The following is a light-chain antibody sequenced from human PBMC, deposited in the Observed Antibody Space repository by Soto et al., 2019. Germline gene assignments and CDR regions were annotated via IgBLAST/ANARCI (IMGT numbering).Light chain of an antibody. CDR3: SSLAGSAGNYDVV. CDR1: SSDVGGYNY. J-gene: IGLJ2*01. V-gene: IGLV2-8*01. Sequence: QSALTQPPSASGSPGQSVTISCCGTSSDVGGYNYVSWYQRHPGQAPKLMIYDVATRPTGVPDRFSGSKSGNTASLTVSGLQAEDEATYYCSSLAGSAGNYDVVFGGGTKLTVL. CDR2: DVA.